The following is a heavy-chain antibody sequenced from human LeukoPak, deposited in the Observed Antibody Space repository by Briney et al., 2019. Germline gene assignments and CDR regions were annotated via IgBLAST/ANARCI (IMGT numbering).Heavy chain of an antibody. Sequence: ASVKVSFKASGYTFTSYGISWVRQAPGQGLEWMGWISAYNGNTNYAQKLQGRVTMTTDTSTSTAYMELRSLRSDDTALYYCARDTESPLRYCTNGVWLGDYLGQGTLVTVSS. CDR2: ISAYNGNT. D-gene: IGHD2-8*01. J-gene: IGHJ4*02. CDR3: ARDTESPLRYCTNGVWLGDY. V-gene: IGHV1-18*01. CDR1: GYTFTSYG.